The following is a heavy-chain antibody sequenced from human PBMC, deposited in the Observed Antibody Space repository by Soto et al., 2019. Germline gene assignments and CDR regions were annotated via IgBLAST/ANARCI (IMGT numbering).Heavy chain of an antibody. CDR1: GYTFFTYD. CDR2: ISTYSGDT. D-gene: IGHD5-12*01. Sequence: QVHLVQSGVEVKTPGASVKVSCQASGYTFFTYDISWVRQAPVQGLEWMGWISTYSGDTQYAQKFQGRVTMTTDTSTTTAYLELRSLRSDDTAVYYCARHHGPTTSENWFDPWGQGTLVTVSS. J-gene: IGHJ5*02. CDR3: ARHHGPTTSENWFDP. V-gene: IGHV1-18*01.